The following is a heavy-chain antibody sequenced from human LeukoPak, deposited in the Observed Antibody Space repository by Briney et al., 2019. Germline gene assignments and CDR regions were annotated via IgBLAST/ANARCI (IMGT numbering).Heavy chain of an antibody. CDR3: ARADCTKGVCYTGDAFDI. Sequence: GESLKISCKGSGYSFTSYWIGWVRQMPGKGLEWMGIIYPGDSDTRYSPSFQGQVTISADKSISTAYLQWSSLKASDTAMYYCARADCTKGVCYTGDAFDIWGQGTMVTVSS. V-gene: IGHV5-51*01. D-gene: IGHD2-8*01. CDR2: IYPGDSDT. CDR1: GYSFTSYW. J-gene: IGHJ3*02.